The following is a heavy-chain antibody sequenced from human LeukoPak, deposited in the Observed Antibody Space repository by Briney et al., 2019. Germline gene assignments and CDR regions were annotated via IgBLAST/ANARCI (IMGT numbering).Heavy chain of an antibody. J-gene: IGHJ1*01. CDR2: IYTSGST. Sequence: SETLSLTCTVSGGSISNFYWSWIRQPAGKGLEWIGRIYTSGSTNYNPSLKSRVTMSVDTSKNQFSLKLSSVTAADTAVYYCAGGEGAYYYDSSGYYYSEYFQHWGQGTLVTVSS. D-gene: IGHD3-22*01. CDR3: AGGEGAYYYDSSGYYYSEYFQH. V-gene: IGHV4-4*07. CDR1: GGSISNFY.